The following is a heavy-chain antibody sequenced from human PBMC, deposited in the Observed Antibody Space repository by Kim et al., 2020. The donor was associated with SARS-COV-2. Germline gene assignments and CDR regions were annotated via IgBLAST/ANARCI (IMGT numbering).Heavy chain of an antibody. V-gene: IGHV4-59*01. Sequence: YDPSLKRRVTISVDTSKNQFSLKLSSVTAADTAVYYCARDSAGAPGYFDYWGQGTLVTVSS. CDR3: ARDSAGAPGYFDY. D-gene: IGHD7-27*01. J-gene: IGHJ4*02.